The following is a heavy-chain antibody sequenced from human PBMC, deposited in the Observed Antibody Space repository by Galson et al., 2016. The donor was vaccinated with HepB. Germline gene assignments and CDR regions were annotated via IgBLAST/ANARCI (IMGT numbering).Heavy chain of an antibody. CDR3: ARIGLGYSSSLPDY. Sequence: SLRLSCAASGFTFSTYGIHWVRQAPGKGLEWVAAISYAGSNSLHEDSVKGRFTIPSDTTMNTLFLQMNSLRVEDTAVYYCARIGLGYSSSLPDYWGQGTLVTVSS. CDR1: GFTFSTYG. J-gene: IGHJ4*02. V-gene: IGHV3-30*04. D-gene: IGHD6-19*01. CDR2: ISYAGSNS.